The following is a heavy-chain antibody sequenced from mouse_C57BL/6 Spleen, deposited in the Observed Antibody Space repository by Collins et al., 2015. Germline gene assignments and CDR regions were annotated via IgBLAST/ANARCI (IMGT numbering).Heavy chain of an antibody. J-gene: IGHJ2*01. CDR3: TTAYN. CDR1: ALTLKTT. Sequence: EVQLQQSGAELVRPGAQSSCPAQLLALTLKTTIYDWVKQRPEQGLEWIGWIDPENGDTEYASKFQGKATITADTSSNTAYLQLSSLTSEDTAVYYCTTAYNWGQGTTLTVSS. V-gene: IGHV14-4*01. CDR2: IDPENGDT.